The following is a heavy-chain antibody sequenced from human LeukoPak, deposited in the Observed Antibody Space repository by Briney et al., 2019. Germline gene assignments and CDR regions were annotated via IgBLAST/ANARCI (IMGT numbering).Heavy chain of an antibody. CDR1: GYTFTGYY. V-gene: IGHV1-2*02. D-gene: IGHD3-10*01. CDR3: ARDLYYGSGSHSYYYYGMDV. Sequence: ASVKVSCKASGYTFTGYYIHWVRQAPGQGLEWMGWINPNSGGTNYAQKFQGRVTMTRDTSISTAYMELSRLRSDDTAVYYCARDLYYGSGSHSYYYYGMDVWGQGTTVTVSS. CDR2: INPNSGGT. J-gene: IGHJ6*02.